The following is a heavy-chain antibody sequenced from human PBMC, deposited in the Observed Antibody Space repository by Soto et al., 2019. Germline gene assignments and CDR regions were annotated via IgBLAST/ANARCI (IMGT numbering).Heavy chain of an antibody. Sequence: GGSLRLSCATSKFTFSSYAMTWVRQAPGEGLEWVASITGSGVGTHYSDSVRGRFVISRDNSKNTLYLRMNSLRVEDTGIYYCTRDPNGDYIGAFEIWGQGILVTVSS. V-gene: IGHV3-23*01. CDR2: ITGSGVGT. D-gene: IGHD4-17*01. CDR1: KFTFSSYA. CDR3: TRDPNGDYIGAFEI. J-gene: IGHJ3*02.